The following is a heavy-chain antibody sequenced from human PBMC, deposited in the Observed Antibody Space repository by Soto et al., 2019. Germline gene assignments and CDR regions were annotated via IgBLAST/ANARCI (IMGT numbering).Heavy chain of an antibody. J-gene: IGHJ5*02. Sequence: LSLTCTVSGGSISGSSYYWGWIRQPPGKGLEWIGSIHYSGSTYYNPSLKSRVTISVDTSKNQFSLKLSSVTAADTAVYYCARQMTTVTPDWFDPWGQGTLVTVSS. CDR2: IHYSGST. D-gene: IGHD4-4*01. CDR3: ARQMTTVTPDWFDP. V-gene: IGHV4-39*01. CDR1: GGSISGSSYY.